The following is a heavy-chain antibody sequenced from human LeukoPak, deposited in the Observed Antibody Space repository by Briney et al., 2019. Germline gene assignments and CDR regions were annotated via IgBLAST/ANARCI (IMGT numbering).Heavy chain of an antibody. CDR2: IYYSGST. CDR1: GGSISSSYY. CDR3: ARRIIETRQHYMDV. J-gene: IGHJ6*03. V-gene: IGHV4-39*01. Sequence: PSETLSLTCTVSGGSISSSYYWGWIRQPPGKGLEWIGSIYYSGSTYYNPSLKSRVTISVDTSKNQFSLKLSSATAADTAVYYCARRIIETRQHYMDVWGKGTTVTVSS. D-gene: IGHD1-7*01.